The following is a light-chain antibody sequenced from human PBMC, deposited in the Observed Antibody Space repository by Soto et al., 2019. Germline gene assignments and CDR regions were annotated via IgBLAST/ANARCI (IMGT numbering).Light chain of an antibody. CDR1: QSVSSN. J-gene: IGKJ1*01. Sequence: EIVMTQSPATLSVSPGERATLSCRASQSVSSNLAWYQQKPGQAPRLLIYGASTRATGIPARFSGSGPGTEFTLTISSLQSEDFAVYYCQQYNNWPRTLGQGTKVDIK. CDR2: GAS. V-gene: IGKV3D-15*01. CDR3: QQYNNWPRT.